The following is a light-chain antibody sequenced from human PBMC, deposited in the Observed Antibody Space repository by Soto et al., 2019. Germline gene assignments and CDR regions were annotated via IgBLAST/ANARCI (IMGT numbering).Light chain of an antibody. Sequence: QSVLTQPASVSGSPGQSITISCTGSSSDVGFYNYVSWFQQHPGKVPQLMIYEVNNRPSGVSDRFSGSKSANTASLTISGLQAEDEADYYCSSYTSINTYIFGGGTKLTVL. V-gene: IGLV2-14*01. CDR3: SSYTSINTYI. CDR1: SSDVGFYNY. CDR2: EVN. J-gene: IGLJ2*01.